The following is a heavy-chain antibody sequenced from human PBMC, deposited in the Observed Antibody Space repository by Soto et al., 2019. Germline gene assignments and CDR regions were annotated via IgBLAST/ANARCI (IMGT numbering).Heavy chain of an antibody. CDR3: ARYFPTYSGPPI. CDR1: GYVITSGYY. J-gene: IGHJ4*02. Sequence: SETLSLTCVVSGYVITSGYYWGWIGQPPGKGLEWIGTVDHSGSTYYDPSLQGRVTISIDTSKNQFSLKLTSVTPADTALYYCARYFPTYSGPPIWGQGTLVTVSS. D-gene: IGHD5-12*01. CDR2: VDHSGST. V-gene: IGHV4-38-2*01.